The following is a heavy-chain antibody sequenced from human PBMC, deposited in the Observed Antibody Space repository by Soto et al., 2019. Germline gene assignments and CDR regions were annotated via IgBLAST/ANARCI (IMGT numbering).Heavy chain of an antibody. CDR2: ISAYNGNT. J-gene: IGHJ6*02. V-gene: IGHV1-18*04. CDR3: ARAAPYYYYYYGMDV. Sequence: QVQLVQSGAEVKKPGASVKVSSKASGYTFTSYGISWVRQAPGQGLEWMGWISAYNGNTNYAQKLQGRVTMTTDTSTSTAYMELRSLRSDDTAVYYCARAAPYYYYYYGMDVWGQGTTVTVSS. CDR1: GYTFTSYG. D-gene: IGHD6-6*01.